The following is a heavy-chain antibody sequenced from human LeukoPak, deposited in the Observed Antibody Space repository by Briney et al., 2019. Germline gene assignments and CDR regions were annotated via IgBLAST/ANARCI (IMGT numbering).Heavy chain of an antibody. CDR3: ARDLSAAYDF. J-gene: IGHJ4*02. V-gene: IGHV3-33*01. CDR1: GFPFSSYG. D-gene: IGHD2-21*01. CDR2: LVYDERN. Sequence: GGPLRLSCAASGFPFSSYGMHWVRQAPGKGLEWVARLVYDERNDYANSVKGRFTISRDNSKNTLYLQMDNLRVDDTAVYYCARDLSAAYDFCGQGILVTVSS.